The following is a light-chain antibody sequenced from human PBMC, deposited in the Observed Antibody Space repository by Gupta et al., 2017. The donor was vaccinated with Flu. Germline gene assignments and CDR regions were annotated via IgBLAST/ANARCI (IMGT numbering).Light chain of an antibody. CDR1: TVGSKG. Sequence: GKTSRSSSSANTVGSKGVHWYQQKPGPAPVLLIYDDSDRPAGVPDRFSGSKSGTSASLTIRRLEAEDEADYYCQEYDSSSGLWVFGGGTKLTVL. V-gene: IGLV3-21*03. J-gene: IGLJ3*02. CDR2: DDS. CDR3: QEYDSSSGLWV.